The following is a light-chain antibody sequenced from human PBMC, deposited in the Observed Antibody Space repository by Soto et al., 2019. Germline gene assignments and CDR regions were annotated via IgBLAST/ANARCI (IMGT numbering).Light chain of an antibody. CDR3: QQASSFPFT. Sequence: DIRMTQSPSSLAASVGDRVTITCRASQVMSSWLVWYQQKPGHAPKLLIYAATNLQSGVPSRFSASASGTEFSVTISTVQPEDFATYYCQQASSFPFTFGGGTEVQIK. CDR2: AAT. V-gene: IGKV1-12*01. CDR1: QVMSSW. J-gene: IGKJ4*01.